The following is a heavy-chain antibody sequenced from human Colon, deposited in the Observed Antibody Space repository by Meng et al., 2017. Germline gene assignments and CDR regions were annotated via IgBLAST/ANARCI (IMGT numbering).Heavy chain of an antibody. J-gene: IGHJ1*01. Sequence: VERRPWGGGLLEPTETLSLTRAVYGGSCSGYYWTWIRQPPGKGLEWIGEINHSGSTNYNPSLKSRVTISVDTSKNQFYLKLSSVTAADTAVYYCARGRYRYSGSYSKGAEYFQHWGQGTLVTVSS. CDR1: GGSCSGYY. V-gene: IGHV4-34*01. CDR3: ARGRYRYSGSYSKGAEYFQH. D-gene: IGHD1-26*01. CDR2: INHSGST.